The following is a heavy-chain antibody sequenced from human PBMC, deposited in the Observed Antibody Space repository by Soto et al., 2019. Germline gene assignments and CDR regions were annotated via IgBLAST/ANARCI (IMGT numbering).Heavy chain of an antibody. V-gene: IGHV5-51*01. CDR1: GYSFTSYW. CDR3: ARQGDTAMGHYYYYGMDV. D-gene: IGHD5-18*01. CDR2: IYPGDSDT. Sequence: GESLKISCKGSGYSFTSYWIGWVRQMPGKGLKWMGIIYPGDSDTRYSPSFQGQVTISADNSISTAYLQWSSLKASDTAMYYCARQGDTAMGHYYYYGMDVWGQGTTVTVSS. J-gene: IGHJ6*02.